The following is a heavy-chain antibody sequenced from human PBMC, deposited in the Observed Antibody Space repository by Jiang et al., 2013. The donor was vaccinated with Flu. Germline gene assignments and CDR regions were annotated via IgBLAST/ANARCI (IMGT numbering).Heavy chain of an antibody. CDR3: AHSQTPAAPNWNWNYYYYVMDV. V-gene: IGHV2-5*02. D-gene: IGHD1-7*01. Sequence: VKPTQTLTLTCTFSGFSLSTSGVGVGWIRQPPGKALEWLALIYWDDDKRYSPSLKSRLTITKDTSKNQVVLTMTNMDPVDTATYFCAHSQTPAAPNWNWNYYYYVMDVWGQGTTVTVSS. CDR1: GFSLSTSGVG. J-gene: IGHJ6*02. CDR2: IYWDDDK.